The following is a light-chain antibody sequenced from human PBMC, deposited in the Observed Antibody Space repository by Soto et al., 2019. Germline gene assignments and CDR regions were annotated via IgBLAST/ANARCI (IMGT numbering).Light chain of an antibody. V-gene: IGKV1-5*03. CDR3: QYWDNYSWT. J-gene: IGKJ1*01. Sequence: DIQMTQSPSTLSASVGDRVTITCRASQSITDWLAWYQQKPGKAPKFQIYKASNLEGGVPSRFSGSGSGTEFTLTISSVQPDDFATYYCQYWDNYSWTFGQGTKEEIK. CDR1: QSITDW. CDR2: KAS.